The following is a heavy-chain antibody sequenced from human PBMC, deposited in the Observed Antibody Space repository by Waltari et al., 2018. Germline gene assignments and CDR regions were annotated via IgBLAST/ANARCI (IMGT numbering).Heavy chain of an antibody. CDR2: SNPDTGGA. J-gene: IGHJ5*02. Sequence: QVQLVQSGAELKKPGASVNVSCTISAKIPPTYYLQWVRQAPGQGLAWLGWSNPDTGGAFYARKFRGRITRTSDTSINTVYLHLSGLRYDDTAVYFCATKLGRGNWLDPWGQGSLVTVSS. V-gene: IGHV1-2*02. D-gene: IGHD7-27*01. CDR3: ATKLGRGNWLDP. CDR1: AKIPPTYY.